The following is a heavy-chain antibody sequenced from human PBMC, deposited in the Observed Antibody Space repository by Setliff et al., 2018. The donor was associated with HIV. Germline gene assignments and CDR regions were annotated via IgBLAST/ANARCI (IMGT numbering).Heavy chain of an antibody. CDR2: INPSGGRT. J-gene: IGHJ3*02. CDR3: ARCYYDSSGPTDALDI. V-gene: IGHV1-46*02. D-gene: IGHD3-22*01. CDR1: GGSFDMHT. Sequence: ASVKVSCKTSGGSFDMHTISWVRQAPGQGLEWMGLINPSGGRTSYAQKFQGRLTMTRDTSRSTVYMELSSLRSEDTAVYYCARCYYDSSGPTDALDIWGQGTVVTVSS.